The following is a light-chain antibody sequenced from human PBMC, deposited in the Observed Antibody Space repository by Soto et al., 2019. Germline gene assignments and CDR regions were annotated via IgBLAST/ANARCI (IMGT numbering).Light chain of an antibody. J-gene: IGKJ4*01. V-gene: IGKV1-5*01. CDR2: DAS. Sequence: DIQMTQSPSTLSASVGDRGTITRCANQKNSCWFAWYPQEPGVAPKLLIYDASSWESGVPSRFSGSGSWTDFTLTIDNLQPEDFATYYCQQVDAYPSTFGGGTKVDI. CDR3: QQVDAYPST. CDR1: QKNSCW.